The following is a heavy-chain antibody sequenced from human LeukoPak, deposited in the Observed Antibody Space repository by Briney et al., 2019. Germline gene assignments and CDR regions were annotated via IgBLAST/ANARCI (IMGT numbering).Heavy chain of an antibody. CDR1: GFTFGDYA. V-gene: IGHV3-49*04. Sequence: PGRSLRLSCTASGFTFGDYAMSWVRQAPGKGLEWVGFIRSKAYGGTTEYAASVKGRFTISRDDSKSIAYLQMNSPKTEDTAVYYCTRDLNTYDLWSGYSAGWFDPWGQGTLVTVSS. CDR3: TRDLNTYDLWSGYSAGWFDP. J-gene: IGHJ5*02. D-gene: IGHD3-3*01. CDR2: IRSKAYGGTT.